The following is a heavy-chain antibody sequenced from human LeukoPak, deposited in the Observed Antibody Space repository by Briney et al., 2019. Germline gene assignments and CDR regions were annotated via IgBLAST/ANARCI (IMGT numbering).Heavy chain of an antibody. Sequence: ASVKVSCKASGYTFTGYYMHWVRQAPGQGLEWMGRINPNSGGTNYAQKFQGRVTMTRDTSISTAYMELSSLRSEDTAVYYCARNDYDYGDSWFDPWGQGTLVTVSS. V-gene: IGHV1-2*06. D-gene: IGHD4-17*01. J-gene: IGHJ5*02. CDR1: GYTFTGYY. CDR2: INPNSGGT. CDR3: ARNDYDYGDSWFDP.